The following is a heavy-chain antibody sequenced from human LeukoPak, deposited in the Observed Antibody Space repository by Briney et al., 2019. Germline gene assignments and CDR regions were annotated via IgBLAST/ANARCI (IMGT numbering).Heavy chain of an antibody. Sequence: GGSLRLSCAASGFTFSTYSMNWVRQAPGKGLEWVSSISSSSSYIYCADSVKGRFTISRDNAKNSLYLQMNSLRAEDTAVYYCAREVITMVRGVNPYFDYWGQGTLVTVSS. CDR3: AREVITMVRGVNPYFDY. D-gene: IGHD3-10*01. J-gene: IGHJ4*02. CDR2: ISSSSSYI. CDR1: GFTFSTYS. V-gene: IGHV3-21*01.